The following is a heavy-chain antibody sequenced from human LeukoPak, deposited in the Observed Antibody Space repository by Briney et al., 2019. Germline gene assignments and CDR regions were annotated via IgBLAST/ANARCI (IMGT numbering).Heavy chain of an antibody. D-gene: IGHD3-9*01. CDR1: GYTFTSYA. J-gene: IGHJ6*03. V-gene: IGHV7-4-1*02. CDR2: INTNTGNP. CDR3: ARAVHDILTGYYKGYYYYMDV. Sequence: GASVKVSCKASGYTFTSYAMNWVRQAPGQGLEWMGWINTNTGNPTYARGFTGRFVFSLDTSVSTAYLQISSLKAEDTAVYYCARAVHDILTGYYKGYYYYMDVWGKGTTVTVSS.